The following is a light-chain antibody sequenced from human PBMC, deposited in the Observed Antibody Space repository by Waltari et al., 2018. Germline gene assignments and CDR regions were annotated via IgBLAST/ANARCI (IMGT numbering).Light chain of an antibody. V-gene: IGLV2-8*01. Sequence: QSALTQPPSASGSPGQSVPISCTATSRAIGGHNHVPWHQQPPGKAPKLMIYEVNKRPSGVPDRFSGSKSGNAASLTVSGLQADDEADYHCSSYAGSNHVVFGGGTKLTVL. CDR2: EVN. CDR1: SRAIGGHNH. J-gene: IGLJ2*01. CDR3: SSYAGSNHVV.